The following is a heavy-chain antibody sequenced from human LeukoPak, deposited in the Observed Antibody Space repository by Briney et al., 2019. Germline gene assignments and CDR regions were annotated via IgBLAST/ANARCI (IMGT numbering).Heavy chain of an antibody. V-gene: IGHV4-59*12. Sequence: SETLSLTCTVSGGSISSYYWSWIRQPPGKGLEWIGYIYYSGSTNYNPSLKSRVTMSVDTSKNQLSLKLSSVTAADTAVYYCARAVEATREFDYWGQGTLVTVSS. CDR2: IYYSGST. CDR1: GGSISSYY. CDR3: ARAVEATREFDY. J-gene: IGHJ4*02.